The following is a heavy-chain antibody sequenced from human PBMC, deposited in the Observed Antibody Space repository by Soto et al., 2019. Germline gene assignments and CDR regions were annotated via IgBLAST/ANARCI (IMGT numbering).Heavy chain of an antibody. CDR3: ARDGDIGSDDY. J-gene: IGHJ4*02. D-gene: IGHD2-15*01. CDR2: ISSSSSYI. V-gene: IGHV3-21*01. CDR1: GFTFSSYS. Sequence: EVQLVESGGGLVKPGGSLRLSCAASGFTFSSYSMNWVRQAPGKGLEWVSCISSSSSYIYYAASVKGRFTISRDNAKNSLNLQMNSLRAEDTAVYYCARDGDIGSDDYWGQGTLVTVSS.